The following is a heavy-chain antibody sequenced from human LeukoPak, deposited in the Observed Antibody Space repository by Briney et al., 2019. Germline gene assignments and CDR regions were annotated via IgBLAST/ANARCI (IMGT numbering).Heavy chain of an antibody. Sequence: GGSLRLSCAASGFIFSSYAMSWVRQAPGKGLEWVSAISGSGGSTYYADSVKGRFTISRDNSKNTLYLQMNSLRAEDTAVYYCAKDLGSSGWYGAGDYWGQGTLVTVSS. CDR1: GFIFSSYA. CDR2: ISGSGGST. V-gene: IGHV3-23*01. J-gene: IGHJ4*02. CDR3: AKDLGSSGWYGAGDY. D-gene: IGHD6-19*01.